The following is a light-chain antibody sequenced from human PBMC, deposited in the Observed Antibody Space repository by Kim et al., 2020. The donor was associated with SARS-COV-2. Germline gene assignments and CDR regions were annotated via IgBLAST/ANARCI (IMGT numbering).Light chain of an antibody. J-gene: IGLJ1*01. Sequence: SGSPGQSITISCTGTSSDVGTYNLVSWYQHHPGKAPKFMIYDVTKRPSGVSNRFSGSKSGNTASLTISGLQAEDEADYYCCSYAGSPYVCGTGTKVT. CDR1: SSDVGTYNL. V-gene: IGLV2-23*02. CDR2: DVT. CDR3: CSYAGSPYV.